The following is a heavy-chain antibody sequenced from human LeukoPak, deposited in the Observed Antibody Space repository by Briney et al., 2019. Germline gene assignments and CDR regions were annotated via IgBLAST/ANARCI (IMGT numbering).Heavy chain of an antibody. J-gene: IGHJ6*03. CDR1: GGSISSYY. CDR3: ARASPGPLYYYYMDV. V-gene: IGHV4-59*01. CDR2: IYYSGST. Sequence: SETLSLTCTVSGGSISSYYWSWIRQPPGKGLEWIGYIYYSGSTSYNPSLKSRVTISVDTSKNQFSLKLSSVTAADTAVYYCARASPGPLYYYYMDVWGKGTTVTVSS.